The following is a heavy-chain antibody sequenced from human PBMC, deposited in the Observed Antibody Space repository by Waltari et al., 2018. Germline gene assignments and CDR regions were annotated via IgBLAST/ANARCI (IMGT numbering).Heavy chain of an antibody. CDR1: GGTFSSYA. V-gene: IGHV1-69*01. CDR3: ARDYPATTALGYYYYGMDV. Sequence: QVQLVQSGAEVKKPGSSVKVSCKASGGTFSSYAISWVRQAPGQGLEWMGGIIPIFGTANYAQKFQGRVTITADESTSTAYMELSSLRSEDTAVYYCARDYPATTALGYYYYGMDVWGQGTTVTVSS. CDR2: IIPIFGTA. J-gene: IGHJ6*02. D-gene: IGHD4-17*01.